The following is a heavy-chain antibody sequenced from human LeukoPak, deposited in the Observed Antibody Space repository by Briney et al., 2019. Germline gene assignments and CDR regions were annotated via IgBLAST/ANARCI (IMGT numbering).Heavy chain of an antibody. D-gene: IGHD1-26*01. CDR1: GFTFSSYG. J-gene: IGHJ4*02. CDR2: IWYDGSNK. CDR3: ARDRRGGGGSYFDY. V-gene: IGHV3-33*01. Sequence: QAGGSLRLSCAASGFTFSSYGMHWVRQAPGKGLEWVAAIWYDGSNKYYADSVKGRFTISRDNSKNTLYLQMNSLRAEDTAVYYCARDRRGGGGSYFDYWGQGTLVTVSS.